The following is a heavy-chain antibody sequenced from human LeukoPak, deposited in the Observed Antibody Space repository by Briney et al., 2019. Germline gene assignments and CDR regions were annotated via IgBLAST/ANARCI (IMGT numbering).Heavy chain of an antibody. J-gene: IGHJ4*02. CDR2: IYHSGNT. CDR3: ARGYSSGWYHY. V-gene: IGHV4-4*02. D-gene: IGHD6-19*01. CDR1: GGSISSSNW. Sequence: PSGTLSLTCAVSGGSISSSNWWSWVRQPPGKGLEWIGEIYHSGNTNCNPSLKSRVTISVDTSKNQFSLKLSSVTAADTAVYYCARGYSSGWYHYWGQGTLVTVSS.